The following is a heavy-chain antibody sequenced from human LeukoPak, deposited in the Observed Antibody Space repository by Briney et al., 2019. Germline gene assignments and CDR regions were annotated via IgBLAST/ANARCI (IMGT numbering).Heavy chain of an antibody. V-gene: IGHV1-18*04. CDR2: ISAYNGNT. CDR1: GYIFTGYY. J-gene: IGHJ3*02. Sequence: ASVKVSCKASGYIFTGYYMHWVRQAPGQGLEWMGWISAYNGNTNYAQKLQGRVTMTTDTSTSTAYMELRSLRSDDTAVYYCATHSGSYYVDAFDIWGQGTMVTVSS. D-gene: IGHD1-26*01. CDR3: ATHSGSYYVDAFDI.